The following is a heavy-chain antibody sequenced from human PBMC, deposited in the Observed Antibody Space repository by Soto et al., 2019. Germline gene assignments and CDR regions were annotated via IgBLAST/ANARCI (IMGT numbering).Heavy chain of an antibody. CDR2: IIPIFGTA. CDR3: ARVGCSGGSCYPIYYYGMDV. D-gene: IGHD2-15*01. J-gene: IGHJ6*02. Sequence: QVQLVQSGAEVKKPGSSVKVSCKASGGTFSSYAISWVRQAPGQGLEWMGGIIPIFGTANYAQKFQGRVTITADKSTSTAYMELSSLRSEDTAVYYCARVGCSGGSCYPIYYYGMDVWGQGTTVTVSS. V-gene: IGHV1-69*06. CDR1: GGTFSSYA.